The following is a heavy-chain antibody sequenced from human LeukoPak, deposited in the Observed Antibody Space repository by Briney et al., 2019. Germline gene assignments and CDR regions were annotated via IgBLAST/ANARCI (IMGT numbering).Heavy chain of an antibody. V-gene: IGHV3-7*01. Sequence: GGSLRLSCAASGFTFSSHWMSWVRQAPGKWLEWVANMKQDGSEKYYVDSVKGRFTISRDNAKNSLYLKMNSLRAEDTAVYYCARGGGSYELVYYYYYMDVWGKGTTVTISS. CDR3: ARGGGSYELVYYYYYMDV. CDR2: MKQDGSEK. CDR1: GFTFSSHW. J-gene: IGHJ6*03. D-gene: IGHD1-26*01.